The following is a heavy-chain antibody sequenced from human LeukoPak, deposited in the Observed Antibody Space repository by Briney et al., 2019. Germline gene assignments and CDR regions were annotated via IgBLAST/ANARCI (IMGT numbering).Heavy chain of an antibody. Sequence: GGSLRLFCAASGLIVSSNYKTCVRQARGKGLEWVANMKEDGGEINYVDSVKGRFTISRDNAKNSLDLQMNGLRVDDRAVYYCVRDRGYSTFDYWGQGALVIVSS. CDR2: MKEDGGEI. CDR1: GLIVSSNY. CDR3: VRDRGYSTFDY. D-gene: IGHD4-23*01. J-gene: IGHJ4*02. V-gene: IGHV3-7*01.